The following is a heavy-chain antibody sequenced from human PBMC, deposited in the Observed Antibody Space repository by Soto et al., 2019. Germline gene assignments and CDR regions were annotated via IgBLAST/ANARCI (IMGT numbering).Heavy chain of an antibody. D-gene: IGHD3-16*01. V-gene: IGHV4-39*01. Sequence: QLQLQESGPGLVKPSETLSLTCTVSGGSISSSSYYWGWIRQPPGKGLEWIGSIYYSGSTYYNPSPRCRVTLSVDTSKNQSSLQLSSVTAADTAVYYCASHDVMITFGGAKSILGQPYYFDSWGQGTLVTVSS. CDR3: ASHDVMITFGGAKSILGQPYYFDS. CDR2: IYYSGST. J-gene: IGHJ4*02. CDR1: GGSISSSSYY.